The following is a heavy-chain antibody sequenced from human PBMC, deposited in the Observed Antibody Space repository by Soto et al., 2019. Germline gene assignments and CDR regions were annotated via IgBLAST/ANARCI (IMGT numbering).Heavy chain of an antibody. V-gene: IGHV1-69*06. J-gene: IGHJ4*02. Sequence: QVQLVQSGAEVRKPGSSMKVSCKASGDTFNNLSFTWVRQAPGHGLEWMGGFIPFFGTSNYAQKFQGRVTCTADRSTSTVYMELNSLRSDDTAVYYCAGGTAVSFFYFDYWGQGNLVSVSS. CDR1: GDTFNNLS. D-gene: IGHD2-21*02. CDR2: FIPFFGTS. CDR3: AGGTAVSFFYFDY.